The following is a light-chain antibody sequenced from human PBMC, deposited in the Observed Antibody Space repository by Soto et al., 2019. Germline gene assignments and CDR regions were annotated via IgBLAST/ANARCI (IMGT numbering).Light chain of an antibody. CDR2: GAS. V-gene: IGKV3-15*01. Sequence: EIVMTQSPASLSVSPGDGATLSCRASHSVASNVAWYQQKPGQGPRLLIHGASTRALGVPARFSGSGSGTDFTLTISSLQSEDFAVYYCQQYHNWPPQYTFGQGTKLQIK. CDR1: HSVASN. CDR3: QQYHNWPPQYT. J-gene: IGKJ2*01.